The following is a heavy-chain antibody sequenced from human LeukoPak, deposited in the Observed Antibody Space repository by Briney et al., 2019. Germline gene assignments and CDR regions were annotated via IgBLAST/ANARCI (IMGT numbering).Heavy chain of an antibody. Sequence: GESLKISCKGSGYRFTSYWIGWVRQMPGKGQEWRGIIYPGDSDTRYSPSFQGQVTISADKSINTAYLHWSSLKASDTAMYYCARRYSGYEYFEYWGQGTLVTVSS. CDR1: GYRFTSYW. D-gene: IGHD5-12*01. V-gene: IGHV5-51*01. CDR2: IYPGDSDT. J-gene: IGHJ4*02. CDR3: ARRYSGYEYFEY.